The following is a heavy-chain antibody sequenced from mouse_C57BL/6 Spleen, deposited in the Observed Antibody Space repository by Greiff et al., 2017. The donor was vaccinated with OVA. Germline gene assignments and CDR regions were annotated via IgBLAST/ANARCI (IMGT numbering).Heavy chain of an antibody. Sequence: EVKLVESGAELVKPGASVKLSCTASGFNIKDYYMHWVKQRTEQGLEWIGRIDPEDGETKYAPKFQGKATITADTSSNTAYLQLSSLTSEDTAVYYCAKDYYGSIPFDYWGQGTTLTVSS. V-gene: IGHV14-2*01. CDR3: AKDYYGSIPFDY. CDR2: IDPEDGET. CDR1: GFNIKDYY. D-gene: IGHD1-1*01. J-gene: IGHJ2*01.